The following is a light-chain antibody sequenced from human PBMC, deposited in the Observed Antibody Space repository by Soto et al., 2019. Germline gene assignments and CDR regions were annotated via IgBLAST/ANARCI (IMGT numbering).Light chain of an antibody. CDR3: QQYDSVPST. CDR1: QDINTY. CDR2: DAS. Sequence: DIQMTQSPSSLSASVGDRVTITCQASQDINTYLNWYQQKSGKAPKLLIYDASNLETGVPSSFSGSGSGTDFTFTISSLQPEDIATYHCQQYDSVPSTFGQGNKVEIK. J-gene: IGKJ2*01. V-gene: IGKV1-33*01.